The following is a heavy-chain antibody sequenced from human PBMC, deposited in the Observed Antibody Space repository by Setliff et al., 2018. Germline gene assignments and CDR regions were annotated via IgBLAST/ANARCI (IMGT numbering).Heavy chain of an antibody. CDR1: GFTFSNYG. D-gene: IGHD2-2*03. CDR2: ITGSSTYI. V-gene: IGHV3-21*01. CDR3: GRWMGQRSEFDH. Sequence: PGGSLRLSCAASGFTFSNYGMNWVRQAPGKGLEWVSSITGSSTYIFYADSVRGRFTISRDNAKNSLYLQMNSLRAEDTAVYYCGRWMGQRSEFDHWGQGTLVTVSS. J-gene: IGHJ4*02.